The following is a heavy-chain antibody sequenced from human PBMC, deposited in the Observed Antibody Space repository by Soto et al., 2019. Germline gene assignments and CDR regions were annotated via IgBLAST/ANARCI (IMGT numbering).Heavy chain of an antibody. CDR2: INHSGST. CDR1: GGSVSTYY. J-gene: IGHJ4*02. D-gene: IGHD6-13*01. V-gene: IGHV4-34*01. CDR3: ARGRKAYSSSWYVD. Sequence: TSETLSLTCAVYGGSVSTYYWSWIRQPPWKGLEWIGEINHSGSTNFNPSLKSRVTISVDTSKNQFSLKLTSVTAADTAVYFCARGRKAYSSSWYVDWGQGPLVTVSS.